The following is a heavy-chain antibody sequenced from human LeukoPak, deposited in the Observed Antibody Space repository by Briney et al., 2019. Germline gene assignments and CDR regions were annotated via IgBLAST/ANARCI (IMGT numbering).Heavy chain of an antibody. CDR2: IKQDGSEK. CDR3: ARSSGYCSGGSCYRDY. Sequence: GGSLRLSCAASGFTFSTYWMSWVRQAPGKGLEWVANIKQDGSEKYYVGSVKGRFTISRDNAKNSLYLQMNSLRAEDTAVYYCARSSGYCSGGSCYRDYWGQGTLVTVSS. V-gene: IGHV3-7*05. J-gene: IGHJ4*02. D-gene: IGHD2-15*01. CDR1: GFTFSTYW.